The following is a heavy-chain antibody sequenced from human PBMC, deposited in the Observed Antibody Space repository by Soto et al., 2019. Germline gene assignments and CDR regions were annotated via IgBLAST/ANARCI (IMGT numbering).Heavy chain of an antibody. V-gene: IGHV1-46*03. D-gene: IGHD5-12*01. CDR1: GYTFTSYY. Sequence: VQLVQSGAEVKKPGASVKVSCKASGYTFTSYYMHWVRQAPGQGLEWMGIINPSGCSTSYAQKFQDRVTMTRDTSTSTVYMELGSLRSEDTAVYYCSRCRGYRLCYFDYWGQGTPVTVSS. CDR3: SRCRGYRLCYFDY. CDR2: INPSGCST. J-gene: IGHJ4*02.